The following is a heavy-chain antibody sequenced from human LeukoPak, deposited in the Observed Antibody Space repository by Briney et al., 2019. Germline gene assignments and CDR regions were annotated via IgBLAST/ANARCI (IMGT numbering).Heavy chain of an antibody. CDR3: ARANQLLWPLGYYYYGRDV. Sequence: MPSETLSLTCIVSGDSISSSSYYWGWIRQPPGKGLEWIGEINHSGSTNYNPSLKSRVTISVDTSKNQFSLKLSSVTAADTAVYYCARANQLLWPLGYYYYGRDVWGQGTTVTVSS. J-gene: IGHJ6*02. CDR2: INHSGST. D-gene: IGHD3-10*01. CDR1: GDSISSSSYY. V-gene: IGHV4-39*07.